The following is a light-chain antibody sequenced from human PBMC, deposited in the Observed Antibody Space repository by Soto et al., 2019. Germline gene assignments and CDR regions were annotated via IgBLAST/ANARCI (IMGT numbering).Light chain of an antibody. CDR1: QGIKTY. J-gene: IGKJ1*01. V-gene: IGKV1-17*02. CDR2: AAS. Sequence: DIQMTQSPPSLSASVGDRVTITCRASQGIKTYLAWYQQKPGKVPKVLIYAASNLQSGVPSRFSGSGSGTEFTLTISNLQPEDFATYYCQQRNTYPWTFGQGTKVDIK. CDR3: QQRNTYPWT.